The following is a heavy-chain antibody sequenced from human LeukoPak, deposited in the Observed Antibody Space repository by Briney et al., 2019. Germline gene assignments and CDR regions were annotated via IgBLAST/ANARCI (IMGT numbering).Heavy chain of an antibody. CDR1: GFTFSNAW. D-gene: IGHD3-3*01. J-gene: IGHJ4*02. CDR2: IKSKTDGGTT. Sequence: NPGGSLRLSCAASGFTFSNAWMTWVRQAPVRGLEWVGRIKSKTDGGTTDYAAPVKDRFTISRDDSKNTLYLQMNSLKTEDTAVYYCGSGYPDYWGQGTLVTVSS. V-gene: IGHV3-15*01. CDR3: GSGYPDY.